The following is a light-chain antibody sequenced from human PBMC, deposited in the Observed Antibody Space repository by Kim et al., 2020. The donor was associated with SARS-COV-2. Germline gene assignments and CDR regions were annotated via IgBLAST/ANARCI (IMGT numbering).Light chain of an antibody. CDR1: QSVSSSY. V-gene: IGKV3-20*01. Sequence: EIVLTQSPGTLSLSPGEIATLSCRASQSVSSSYLAWYQQKPGQAPRLLIYGASSRATGIPDRFSGSGSGTDFTLTISRLEPEDFAVYYCQQYGSSPVFGQGTKLEI. J-gene: IGKJ2*01. CDR3: QQYGSSPV. CDR2: GAS.